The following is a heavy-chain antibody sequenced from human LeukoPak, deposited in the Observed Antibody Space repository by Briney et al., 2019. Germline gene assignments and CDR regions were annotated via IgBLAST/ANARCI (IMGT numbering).Heavy chain of an antibody. CDR3: ARAGWELQYYFDY. J-gene: IGHJ4*02. CDR2: INPNSGGT. D-gene: IGHD1-26*01. Sequence: ASVKVSCKASGYTFTSYGISWVRQAPGQGLEWMGWINPNSGGTNYAQKFQGRVTMTRDTSISTAYMELSRLRSDDTAVYYCARAGWELQYYFDYWGQGTLVTVSS. V-gene: IGHV1-2*02. CDR1: GYTFTSYG.